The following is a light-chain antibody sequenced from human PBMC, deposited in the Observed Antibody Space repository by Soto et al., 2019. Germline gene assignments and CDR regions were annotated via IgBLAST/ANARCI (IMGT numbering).Light chain of an antibody. CDR3: CSYAGTYTRV. Sequence: ALTQPRSVSGSPGQSVTISCTRTSSDVDNYNNVSWYQQHPGKAPKLLIYDVNKRPSGVPYRFSGSKSGNTASLTISGLQAGDEADYFCCSYAGTYTRVFGTGTKLTVL. V-gene: IGLV2-11*01. CDR2: DVN. J-gene: IGLJ1*01. CDR1: SSDVDNYNN.